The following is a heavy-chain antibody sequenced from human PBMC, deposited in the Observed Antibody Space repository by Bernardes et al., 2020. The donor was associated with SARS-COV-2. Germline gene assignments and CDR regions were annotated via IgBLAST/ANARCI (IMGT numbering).Heavy chain of an antibody. J-gene: IGHJ4*02. V-gene: IGHV4-39*01. CDR1: GGSISSDTYY. CDR2: IYYSGNA. Sequence: SETLSLTCTVSGGSISSDTYYWGWIRQPPGKGLEWIGNIYYSGNAYYNPSLKSRVTISVDTSKNQFSLKLSSVTAADTAIYYCASLERQRLYYFDYWGRGTLVTVSS. CDR3: ASLERQRLYYFDY. D-gene: IGHD6-25*01.